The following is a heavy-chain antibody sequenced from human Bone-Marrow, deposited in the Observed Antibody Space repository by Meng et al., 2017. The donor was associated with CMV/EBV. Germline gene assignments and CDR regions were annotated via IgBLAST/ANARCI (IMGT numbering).Heavy chain of an antibody. CDR2: INPSGGRT. V-gene: IGHV1-46*01. CDR3: ARGRGPSGNWYIGY. D-gene: IGHD6-13*01. CDR1: GYTFTSYY. Sequence: ASVKVSCKASGYTFTSYYMHWVRQAPGQGLECMGRINPSGGRTSYAHNFQGRVTMTRDTSTSTVYMELSSLRSGDTAVYYCARGRGPSGNWYIGYWGQGSLVTVSS. J-gene: IGHJ4*02.